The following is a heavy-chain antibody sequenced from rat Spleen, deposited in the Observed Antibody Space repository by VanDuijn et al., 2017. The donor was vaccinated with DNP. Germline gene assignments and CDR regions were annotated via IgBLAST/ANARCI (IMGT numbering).Heavy chain of an antibody. CDR1: GFTFSNYH. V-gene: IGHV5-25*01. Sequence: EVQLVESGGGLVQPGRSLKLSCAASGFTFSNYHMAWVRQAPTRGLEWVATISTGGGNTYYRDSVKGRLTISRDNAKSTLYLQMNSLRSEDTATYYCTRAPIHSFDYWGQGVMVTVSS. CDR3: TRAPIHSFDY. CDR2: ISTGGGNT. J-gene: IGHJ2*01.